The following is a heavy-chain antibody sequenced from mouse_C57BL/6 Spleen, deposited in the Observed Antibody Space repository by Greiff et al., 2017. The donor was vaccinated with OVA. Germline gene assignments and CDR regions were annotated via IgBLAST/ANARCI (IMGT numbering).Heavy chain of an antibody. CDR1: GYAFSSSW. CDR3: ARGRAIYDGYYGDFDV. Sequence: QVQLQQSGPELVKPGASVKISCKASGYAFSSSWMNWVKQRPGKGLEWIGRIYPGDGDTNYNGKFKGKATLTADKSSSTAYMQLSSLTSEDSAVYFCARGRAIYDGYYGDFDVWGTGTTVTVSS. J-gene: IGHJ1*03. CDR2: IYPGDGDT. V-gene: IGHV1-82*01. D-gene: IGHD2-3*01.